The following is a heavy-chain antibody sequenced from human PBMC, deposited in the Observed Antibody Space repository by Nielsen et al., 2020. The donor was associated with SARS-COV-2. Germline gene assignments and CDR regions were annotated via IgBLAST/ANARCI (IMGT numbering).Heavy chain of an antibody. CDR1: GYTFTDYY. CDR3: ARARATIFGLVMSYGMDV. D-gene: IGHD3/OR15-3a*01. V-gene: IGHV1-2*06. J-gene: IGHJ6*02. CDR2: INPYSGGT. Sequence: ASVKVSCKASGYTFTDYYIHWVRQAPGQGLVWMGRINPYSGGTNYAQKFQGTVTMTRDASISTVYMELTSDDTAVYYCARARATIFGLVMSYGMDVWGQGTTVAVSS.